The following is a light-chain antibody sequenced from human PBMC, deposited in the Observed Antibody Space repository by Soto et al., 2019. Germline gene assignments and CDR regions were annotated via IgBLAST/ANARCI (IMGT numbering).Light chain of an antibody. Sequence: EILMTQSPATLSVSPGERATLSCRASQSVTTNLAWYQQKPGQAPRLLIYGASSRATGIPDRFSGSGSGTDFTLTISSLQPEDFATYYCQQLNSYPLTFGGGTKVDIK. CDR2: GAS. CDR1: QSVTTN. CDR3: QQLNSYPLT. J-gene: IGKJ4*01. V-gene: IGKV3D-15*01.